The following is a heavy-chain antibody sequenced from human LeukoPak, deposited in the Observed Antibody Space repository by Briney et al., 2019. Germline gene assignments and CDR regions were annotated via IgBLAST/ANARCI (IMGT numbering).Heavy chain of an antibody. CDR2: IYYSGST. V-gene: IGHV4-39*07. CDR3: AKDDNWLQFES. CDR1: GGSISSSSYY. J-gene: IGHJ5*01. D-gene: IGHD5-24*01. Sequence: SETLSLTCTVSGGSISSSSYYWGWIRQPPGKGLEWIGSIYYSGSTYYNPSLKSRVTISVDTSKNQFSLKLSSVTAADTAVYYCAKDDNWLQFESWGQGTLVTVSS.